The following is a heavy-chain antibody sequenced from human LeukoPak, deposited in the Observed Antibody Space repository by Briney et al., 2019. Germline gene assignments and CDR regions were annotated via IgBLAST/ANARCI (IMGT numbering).Heavy chain of an antibody. V-gene: IGHV1-18*01. CDR2: ISGYNGNT. Sequence: ASVKVSCKASSYTFTRYGISWVRQAPGQGLEWMGWISGYNGNTNYAQKFLGRVSMTADTSTSTAYMELRSLTSDDTAVYYCARSGRGTYYYFDLWGLGTLVTVSS. CDR3: ARSGRGTYYYFDL. D-gene: IGHD5-12*01. J-gene: IGHJ4*02. CDR1: SYTFTRYG.